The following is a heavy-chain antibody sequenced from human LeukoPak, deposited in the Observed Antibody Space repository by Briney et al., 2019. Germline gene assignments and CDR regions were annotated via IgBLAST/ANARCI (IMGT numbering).Heavy chain of an antibody. V-gene: IGHV4-4*07. CDR3: ARDPAGYSSGWSSDY. Sequence: SETLSLTCTVSGGSISSYYWSWIRQPAGKGLEWIGRIYTSGSTNYNPSLKSRVTMSVDTSKNQFPLKLSSVTAADTAVYYCARDPAGYSSGWSSDYWGQGTLVTVSS. CDR2: IYTSGST. CDR1: GGSISSYY. D-gene: IGHD6-19*01. J-gene: IGHJ4*02.